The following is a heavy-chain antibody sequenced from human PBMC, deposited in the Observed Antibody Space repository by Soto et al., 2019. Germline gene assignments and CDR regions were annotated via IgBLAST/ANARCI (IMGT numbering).Heavy chain of an antibody. J-gene: IGHJ6*02. CDR2: ISYDGSNK. Sequence: PGGSLRLSCAASGFTFSSYGMHWVRQAPGKGLEWVAVISYDGSNKYYADSVKGRFTISRDNSKNTLYLQMNSLRAEDTAVYYCAKDHVVRGVLGTYYYYGMDVWGQGSTVTVSS. D-gene: IGHD3-10*01. V-gene: IGHV3-30*18. CDR3: AKDHVVRGVLGTYYYYGMDV. CDR1: GFTFSSYG.